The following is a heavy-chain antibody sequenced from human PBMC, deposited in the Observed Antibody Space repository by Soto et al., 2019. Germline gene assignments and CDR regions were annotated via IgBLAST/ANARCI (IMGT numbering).Heavy chain of an antibody. CDR3: AREVQGDGYNYWYFDL. V-gene: IGHV3-74*01. CDR2: INSDGSST. J-gene: IGHJ2*01. Sequence: GGSLILSCAASGFTFSSYWMHWVRQAPGKGLVWVSRINSDGSSTSYADSVKGRFTISRDNAKNTLYLQMNSLRAEDTAVYYCAREVQGDGYNYWYFDLWGRGTLVTVSS. D-gene: IGHD5-12*01. CDR1: GFTFSSYW.